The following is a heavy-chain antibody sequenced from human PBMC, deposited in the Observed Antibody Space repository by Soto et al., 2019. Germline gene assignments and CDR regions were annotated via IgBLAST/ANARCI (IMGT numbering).Heavy chain of an antibody. Sequence: SGPTLVKPTQTLTLTCTFSGFSLSTSGVGVGWIRQPPGKALEWLALIYWNDDKRYSPSLKSRLTITKDTSKNQVVLTMTNMDPVDTATYYCAHRPDIVATMATIWFDPWGQGTLVTVSS. CDR2: IYWNDDK. J-gene: IGHJ5*02. CDR3: AHRPDIVATMATIWFDP. CDR1: GFSLSTSGVG. V-gene: IGHV2-5*01. D-gene: IGHD5-12*01.